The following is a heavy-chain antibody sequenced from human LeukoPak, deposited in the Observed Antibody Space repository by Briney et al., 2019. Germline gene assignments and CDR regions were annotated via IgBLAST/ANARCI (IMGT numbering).Heavy chain of an antibody. CDR1: GGTFSSYA. J-gene: IGHJ4*02. CDR2: IIPIFGTA. D-gene: IGHD6-19*01. Sequence: SVKVSCKASGGTFSSYAISWVRQAPGQGLEWMGGIIPIFGTANYAQKFQGRVTITADESTSTAYMELSSQRSEDTAVYYCARAPAAVAGSFDYWGQGTLVTVSS. V-gene: IGHV1-69*13. CDR3: ARAPAAVAGSFDY.